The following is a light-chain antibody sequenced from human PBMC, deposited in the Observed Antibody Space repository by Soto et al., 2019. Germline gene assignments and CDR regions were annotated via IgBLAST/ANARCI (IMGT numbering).Light chain of an antibody. CDR2: SAW. CDR1: QRVRSH. J-gene: IGKJ4*01. CDR3: QQYNDWPPGT. V-gene: IGKV3-15*01. Sequence: TVMTQSPATLSVSPGGGATLSCRARQRVRSHLVWYQQKPGPPPTVIIYSAWTSSTGISYRFSGSGSVTESAHTISRLQSEDFAVYYCQQYNDWPPGTVGGGTKVYIK.